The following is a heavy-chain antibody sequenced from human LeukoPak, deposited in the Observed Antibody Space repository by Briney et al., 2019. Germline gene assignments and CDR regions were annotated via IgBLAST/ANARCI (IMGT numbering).Heavy chain of an antibody. CDR1: GFTFSAYW. Sequence: GGSLRLSCAASGFTFSAYWMHWVRQAPGTGLMWVPRIHKDGHNTWYADSVTGRFTISRDNAKNTVYLQLNSLRVEDTAVYYCARESEAAGTYYLDHWGQGNLVTVSS. J-gene: IGHJ4*02. D-gene: IGHD6-25*01. CDR2: IHKDGHNT. V-gene: IGHV3-74*01. CDR3: ARESEAAGTYYLDH.